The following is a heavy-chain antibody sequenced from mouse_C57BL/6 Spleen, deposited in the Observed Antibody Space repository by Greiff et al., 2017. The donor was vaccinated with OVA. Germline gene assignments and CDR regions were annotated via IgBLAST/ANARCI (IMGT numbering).Heavy chain of an antibody. J-gene: IGHJ2*01. Sequence: EVKLMESGGGLVTPGGSLKLSCAASGFTFSSYAMSWVRQTPEKRLEWVATISDGGSYTYYPDNVKGRFTISRDNAKNNLYLQMSHLKSEDTAMYYCARDDYDGRSYFDYWGQGTTLTVSS. CDR1: GFTFSSYA. D-gene: IGHD2-4*01. V-gene: IGHV5-4*01. CDR3: ARDDYDGRSYFDY. CDR2: ISDGGSYT.